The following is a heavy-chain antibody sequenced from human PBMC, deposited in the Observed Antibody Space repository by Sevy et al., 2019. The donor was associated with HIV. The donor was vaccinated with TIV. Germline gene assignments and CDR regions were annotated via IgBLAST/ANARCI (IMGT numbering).Heavy chain of an antibody. V-gene: IGHV3-23*01. Sequence: GGSLRLSCEASGFSFSNYGMNWVRQAPGKGLEWVSGTSGSGVSTYYADSVKGRFTISRDNSRNTLYLQMNSLRAEDTAVYSCAKDGECYVWGRQFDYWGQGTMVTVSS. J-gene: IGHJ4*02. CDR1: GFSFSNYG. CDR3: AKDGECYVWGRQFDY. D-gene: IGHD3-16*01. CDR2: TSGSGVST.